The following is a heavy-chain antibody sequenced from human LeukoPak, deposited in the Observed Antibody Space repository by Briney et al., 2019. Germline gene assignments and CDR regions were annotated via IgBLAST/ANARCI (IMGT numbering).Heavy chain of an antibody. CDR1: GGSISSSSYY. D-gene: IGHD4-11*01. J-gene: IGHJ3*02. Sequence: SETLSLTCTVSGGSISSSSYYWGWIRQPPGKGLEWIGYIYYSGSTSYNPSLRSRVTISIDISKNQFSLKLSSVTAADTAVYYCARDLRTVTTNSHDAFDIWGQGTMVTVSS. V-gene: IGHV4-61*05. CDR3: ARDLRTVTTNSHDAFDI. CDR2: IYYSGST.